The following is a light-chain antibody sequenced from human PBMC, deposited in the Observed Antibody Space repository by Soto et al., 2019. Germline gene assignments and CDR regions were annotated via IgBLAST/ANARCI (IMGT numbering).Light chain of an antibody. Sequence: EIVLTQSPGTLSLSPGERATLSCRASQSVSSSHLAWYQQKPGQAPRLLIYGASSRATGIPDRFSGSGSGTDFTLTISRLEPEDFAVYYCQRYGSVGQGTKVDIK. CDR1: QSVSSSH. CDR2: GAS. V-gene: IGKV3-20*01. CDR3: QRYGS. J-gene: IGKJ1*01.